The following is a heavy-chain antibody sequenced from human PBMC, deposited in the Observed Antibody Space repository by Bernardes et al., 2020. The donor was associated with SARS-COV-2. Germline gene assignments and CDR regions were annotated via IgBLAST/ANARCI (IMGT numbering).Heavy chain of an antibody. V-gene: IGHV3-23*01. J-gene: IGHJ4*02. CDR3: AKGLGGKVPTSRYSDY. CDR1: GFTFGNYA. CDR2: IITGGETT. D-gene: IGHD2-2*01. Sequence: GGSLRLSCAASGFTFGNYAMNWVRQAPGKGLEWVSIIITGGETTYYADSVKGRFTISRDNSKNTLYLQVNSLRAEDTAVYYCAKGLGGKVPTSRYSDYWGQGTLVTVSS.